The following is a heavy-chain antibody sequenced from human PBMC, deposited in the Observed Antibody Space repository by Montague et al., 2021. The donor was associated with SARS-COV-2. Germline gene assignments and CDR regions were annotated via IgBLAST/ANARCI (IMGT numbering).Heavy chain of an antibody. D-gene: IGHD5-18*01. V-gene: IGHV3-21*01. J-gene: IGHJ6*03. CDR2: ISSSSNHI. CDR3: ARLCDPYSYGQKPCINYYMDV. CDR1: EFSFSSYT. Sequence: SLRLSCAASEFSFSSYTMNWVRQAPGKGLEWVSSISSSSNHIYYADSVKGRFTISRDNAKNSLFLRMSSLRVEDTALYYCARLCDPYSYGQKPCINYYMDVWGKGTTVTVSS.